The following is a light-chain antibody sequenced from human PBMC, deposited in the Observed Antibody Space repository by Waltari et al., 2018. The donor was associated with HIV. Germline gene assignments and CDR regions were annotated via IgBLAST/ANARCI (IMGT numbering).Light chain of an antibody. CDR3: SSYAGSNNLV. J-gene: IGLJ2*01. V-gene: IGLV2-8*01. CDR1: SSDGGGYNC. CDR2: EVS. Sequence: QSALTQPPSASGSPGQSVTISCTGTSSDGGGYNCASWYQQHPGKAPKLMIYEVSKRPSGVPDRFSGSKSGNTASLTVSGLQAEDEADYYCSSYAGSNNLVFGGGTKLTVL.